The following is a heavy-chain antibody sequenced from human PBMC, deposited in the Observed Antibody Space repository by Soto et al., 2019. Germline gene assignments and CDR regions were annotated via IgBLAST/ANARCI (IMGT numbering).Heavy chain of an antibody. J-gene: IGHJ3*01. CDR2: IKSINHGGTT. D-gene: IGHD3-16*02. CDR1: GVNFVHLW. V-gene: IGHV3-15*01. CDR3: TTDRPLTGGEVIAT. Sequence: EAQLVESGGSLVKPGGSLRLSCAASGVNFVHLWMTWVRQAPGKGLEWVGRIKSINHGGTTDYAAPVKGRVTISRDDSKNTLYLQLNSLKTEDTGVYYCTTDRPLTGGEVIATWGQGTMVTVSS.